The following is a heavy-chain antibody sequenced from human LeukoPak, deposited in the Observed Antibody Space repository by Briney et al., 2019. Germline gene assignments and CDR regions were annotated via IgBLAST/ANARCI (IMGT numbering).Heavy chain of an antibody. V-gene: IGHV3-48*03. CDR2: ISSSGSSI. D-gene: IGHD3-16*01. CDR1: GFTFSTYE. J-gene: IGHJ4*02. CDR3: ARDFHWGAPHDY. Sequence: GSLRLSCAASGFTFSTYEMNWVRQAPGKGLEWVSYISSSGSSIYYIDSVKGRFTISRDNAKNSVYLQMNSLRAEDTAVYYCARDFHWGAPHDYWGQGTLVTVSS.